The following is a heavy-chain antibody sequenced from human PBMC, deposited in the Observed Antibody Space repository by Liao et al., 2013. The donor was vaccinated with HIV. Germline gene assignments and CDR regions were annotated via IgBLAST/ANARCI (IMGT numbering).Heavy chain of an antibody. CDR3: ARAGYCSSGSCHDAFDV. CDR2: INHSGST. CDR1: GGSFSGYY. Sequence: QVQLQQWGAGLLKPSETLSLTCAVYGGSFSGYYWSWIRQPPGKGLEWIGDINHSGSTKYHPSLKSRVTISVDTSKNQFSLRLRSVTAADTAVYYCARAGYCSSGSCHDAFDVWGQGTMVTVSS. J-gene: IGHJ3*01. D-gene: IGHD2-15*01. V-gene: IGHV4-34*01.